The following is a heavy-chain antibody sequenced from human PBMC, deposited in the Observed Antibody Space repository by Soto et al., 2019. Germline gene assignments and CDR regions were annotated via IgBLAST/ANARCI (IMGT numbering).Heavy chain of an antibody. J-gene: IGHJ5*02. CDR2: ISDNGAI. V-gene: IGHV4-59*01. CDR1: GISITSSY. CDR3: ARGRHWFGP. Sequence: QLQESGPGLVKPSETLSLTCTVSGISITSSYWNWFRQSPEKGLDWIGQISDNGAINYNPPLESRVTISTDTSNNQVSLTLTAVDAADTAIYFCARGRHWFGPWRQGTLVTVPS.